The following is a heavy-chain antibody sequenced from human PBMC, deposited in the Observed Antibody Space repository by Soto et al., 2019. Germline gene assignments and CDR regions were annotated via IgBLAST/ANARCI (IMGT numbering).Heavy chain of an antibody. CDR3: AKERSSGWSLDY. CDR1: GFSLSSYS. D-gene: IGHD6-19*01. J-gene: IGHJ4*02. V-gene: IGHV3-23*01. CDR2: ISGSGDST. Sequence: GXSLRLSCAASGFSLSSYSMSWVRQTPGKGLEWVSGISGSGDSTYYADSVKGRFTVSSDNSKNTLYLQMNSLRAEDTAVFYCAKERSSGWSLDYWGQGTLVTVSS.